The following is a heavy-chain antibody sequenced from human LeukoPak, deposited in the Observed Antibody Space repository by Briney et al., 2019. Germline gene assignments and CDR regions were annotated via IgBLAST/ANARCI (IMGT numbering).Heavy chain of an antibody. J-gene: IGHJ4*02. CDR3: AISPPGQYFYDSSGPFDS. V-gene: IGHV1-24*01. Sequence: ASVKVSCKVSGFSLTEFSMHWVRQTPGGGFEWMGGFDPEDGETRYAQNFQGRVTLIEDTSTDTAYMEMSSLRFEDTAIYHCAISPPGQYFYDSSGPFDSWGQGTLITVSS. CDR2: FDPEDGET. D-gene: IGHD3-22*01. CDR1: GFSLTEFS.